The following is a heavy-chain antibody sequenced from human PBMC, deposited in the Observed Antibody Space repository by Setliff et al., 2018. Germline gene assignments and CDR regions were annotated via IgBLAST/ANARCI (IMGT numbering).Heavy chain of an antibody. Sequence: GGSLRLSCAASAFTFKNYWMSWVRQAPGKGLEWVANIKGDGTEKFYLASVKGRFTISRDNARNSLYLQMNSLRAEDTAVYDCARDRISRYYDSGAHAFDIWGQGTMVTVSS. D-gene: IGHD3-22*01. CDR1: AFTFKNYW. V-gene: IGHV3-7*03. J-gene: IGHJ3*02. CDR2: IKGDGTEK. CDR3: ARDRISRYYDSGAHAFDI.